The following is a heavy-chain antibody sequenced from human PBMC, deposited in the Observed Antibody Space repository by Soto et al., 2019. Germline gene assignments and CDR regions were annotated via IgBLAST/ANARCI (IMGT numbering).Heavy chain of an antibody. CDR1: GGTFSSYT. Sequence: QVQLVQSGAEVKKPGSSVKVSCKASGGTFSSYTISWVRQAPGQGLECMGRIIPILGIANCAQKFQGRVTITANKSTGTAYMERSSLRSEDTAVYYCARGIEYSSDWYYFDYRGQGTLVTVSS. CDR2: IIPILGIA. J-gene: IGHJ4*02. V-gene: IGHV1-69*02. D-gene: IGHD6-19*01. CDR3: ARGIEYSSDWYYFDY.